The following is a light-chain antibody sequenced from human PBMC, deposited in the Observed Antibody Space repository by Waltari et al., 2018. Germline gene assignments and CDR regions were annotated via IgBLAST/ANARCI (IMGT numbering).Light chain of an antibody. J-gene: IGKJ1*01. Sequence: DIQMTQSPSSLSPSVGNRVPITRRASQNISNYLNWYQQKPGKAPKLLIYAASSLQSGVPSRFSGSGSGTDFTLTISSLQPEDFATYYCQQSYSTPRTFGQGTKVEIK. CDR3: QQSYSTPRT. V-gene: IGKV1-39*01. CDR2: AAS. CDR1: QNISNY.